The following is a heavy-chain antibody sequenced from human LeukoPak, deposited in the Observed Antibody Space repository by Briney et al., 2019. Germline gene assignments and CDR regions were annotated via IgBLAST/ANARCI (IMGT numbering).Heavy chain of an antibody. D-gene: IGHD5-12*01. CDR1: GGSISSGSYY. V-gene: IGHV4-39*07. Sequence: SQTLSLTCTVSGGSISSGSYYWGWIRQPPGKGLEWIGSIYYSGNTYYNPSLKSRVTISIDTSKGQFSLKLSSVTAADTAVYYCARYHGGYDDCWGQGTLVTVSS. J-gene: IGHJ4*02. CDR2: IYYSGNT. CDR3: ARYHGGYDDC.